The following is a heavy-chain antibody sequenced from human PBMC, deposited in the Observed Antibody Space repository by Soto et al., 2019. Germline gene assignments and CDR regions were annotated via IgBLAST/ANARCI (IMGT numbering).Heavy chain of an antibody. Sequence: EVQLVESGGGLVQPGGSLRLSCAASGFTFSSYSMNWVRQAPGKGLEWVSYISSSSSTIYYADSVKGRFTISRDNAKNSPXLQMNSLRAEDTAVYYCARDQYGSGSYLGYYGMDVWGQGTTVTVSS. CDR1: GFTFSSYS. D-gene: IGHD3-10*01. J-gene: IGHJ6*02. V-gene: IGHV3-48*01. CDR2: ISSSSSTI. CDR3: ARDQYGSGSYLGYYGMDV.